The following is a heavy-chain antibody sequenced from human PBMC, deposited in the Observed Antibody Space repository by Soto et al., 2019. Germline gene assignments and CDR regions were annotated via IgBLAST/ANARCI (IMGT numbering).Heavy chain of an antibody. J-gene: IGHJ3*02. CDR1: GFTFSSYD. D-gene: IGHD3-16*02. CDR3: ARGKRLMMTFGGVIDMWAFDI. CDR2: IGTAGDT. V-gene: IGHV3-13*01. Sequence: PGGSLRLSCAASGFTFSSYDMHWVRQATGKGLEWVSAIGTAGDTYYPGSVKGRFTISRENAKNSLYLQMNSLRAGDTAVYYCARGKRLMMTFGGVIDMWAFDIWGQGTMVTVSS.